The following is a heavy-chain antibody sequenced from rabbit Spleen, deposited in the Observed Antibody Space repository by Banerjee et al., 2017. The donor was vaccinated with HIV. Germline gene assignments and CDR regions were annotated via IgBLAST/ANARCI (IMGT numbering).Heavy chain of an antibody. D-gene: IGHD8-1*01. Sequence: QVTETGGGLVQPGGSLTLSCKASGFDFTNYYITWVRQAPGKGLEWIGIIYAAKGSTDYASWVNGRFTISSDNAQSTVDLKMTSLTVADTATYFCARDTGSSFSSYGMDLWGPGTLVTVS. V-gene: IGHV1S7*01. CDR2: IYAAKGST. CDR1: GFDFTNYY. J-gene: IGHJ6*01. CDR3: ARDTGSSFSSYGMDL.